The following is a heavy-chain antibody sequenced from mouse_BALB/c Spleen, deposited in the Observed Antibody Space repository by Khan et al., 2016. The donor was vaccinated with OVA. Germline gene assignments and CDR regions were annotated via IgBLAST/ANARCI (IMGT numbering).Heavy chain of an antibody. V-gene: IGHV2-3*01. Sequence: VMLVESGPGLVAPSQSLSITCTVSGFSLTSYGVSWVRQPPGKGLEWLGVIWGDGNTNFHSALRSRLSISKDNSKSQVFLKLNSLQTDDTATYYCAKDRGYYAVDYWGQGTSVTVSS. CDR1: GFSLTSYG. CDR2: IWGDGNT. J-gene: IGHJ4*01. CDR3: AKDRGYYAVDY.